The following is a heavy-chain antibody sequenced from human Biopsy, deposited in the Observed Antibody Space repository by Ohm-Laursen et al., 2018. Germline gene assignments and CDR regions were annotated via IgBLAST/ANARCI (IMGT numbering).Heavy chain of an antibody. V-gene: IGHV4-4*07. CDR1: GGSFSTYY. D-gene: IGHD1-7*01. CDR2: VYTSGST. CDR3: ARDYGLELGGLEAFDI. J-gene: IGHJ3*02. Sequence: SETLSLTCSVSGGSFSTYYWTWIRQPAGKGLEWIGRVYTSGSTSYNPSLESRVTMSVVTSKNQFSLKVTSMTAADTALYYCARDYGLELGGLEAFDIWGQGTMVTVSS.